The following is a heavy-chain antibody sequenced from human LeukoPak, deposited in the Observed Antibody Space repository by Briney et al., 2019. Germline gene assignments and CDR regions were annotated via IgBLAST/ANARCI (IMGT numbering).Heavy chain of an antibody. CDR2: INPSGGST. Sequence: ASVKVSCKASGYTFTSYYMHWVRQAPGQGLEWMGIINPSGGSTSYAQKFQGRVTMTRDTSTSTVYMELSSLRSEDTAVYYCARDFATYYDFWSDLYGMDVWGQGTTVTVSS. CDR1: GYTFTSYY. V-gene: IGHV1-46*01. D-gene: IGHD3-3*01. CDR3: ARDFATYYDFWSDLYGMDV. J-gene: IGHJ6*02.